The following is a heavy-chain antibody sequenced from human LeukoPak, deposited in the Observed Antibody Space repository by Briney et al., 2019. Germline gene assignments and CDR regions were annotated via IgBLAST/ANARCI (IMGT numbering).Heavy chain of an antibody. J-gene: IGHJ4*02. CDR3: ARDRGNDYNSYFFDY. V-gene: IGHV3-7*01. Sequence: PGGSLRLSCEASRFTFSTYWMSWVRQAPGKGLEWVANIKQDGRGKYYVDSVKGRFTISRDNAKNSLYLQMNSLRAEDTAVYYCARDRGNDYNSYFFDYWGQGILVTVSS. CDR1: RFTFSTYW. CDR2: IKQDGRGK. D-gene: IGHD5-24*01.